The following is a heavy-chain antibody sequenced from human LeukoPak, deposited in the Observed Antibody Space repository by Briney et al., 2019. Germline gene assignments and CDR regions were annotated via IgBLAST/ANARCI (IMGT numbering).Heavy chain of an antibody. CDR2: IKQDGSEK. V-gene: IGHV3-7*01. CDR1: GFTFSSYS. Sequence: GGSLRLSCAASGFTFSSYSMNWVRQAPGKGLEWVATIKQDGSEKYYVDSVKGRFTISRDNAKNSLYLQMNSLRAEDTAVYYCARDPEGAITPENWGQGTLVTVSS. J-gene: IGHJ4*02. D-gene: IGHD1-26*01. CDR3: ARDPEGAITPEN.